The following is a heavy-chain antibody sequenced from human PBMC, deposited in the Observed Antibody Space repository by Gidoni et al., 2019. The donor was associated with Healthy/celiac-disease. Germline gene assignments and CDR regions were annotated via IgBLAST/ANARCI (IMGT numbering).Heavy chain of an antibody. CDR1: GGTFSSYA. V-gene: IGHV1-69*01. CDR2: IIPIFGTA. J-gene: IGHJ6*02. D-gene: IGHD3-10*01. CDR3: ARALVAYYGSGRTYGMDV. Sequence: QVQLVQSGAEVKKPGSSVKVSCKASGGTFSSYALSWVRQAPGQGLEWMGGIIPIFGTANYAQKFQGRVTITADESTSTAYMELSSLRSEDTAVYYCARALVAYYGSGRTYGMDVWGQGTTVTVSS.